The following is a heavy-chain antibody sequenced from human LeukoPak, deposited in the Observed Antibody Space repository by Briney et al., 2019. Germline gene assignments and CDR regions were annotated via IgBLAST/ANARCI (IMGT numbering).Heavy chain of an antibody. Sequence: SETLSLTCTVSGGSVSRYSWTWIRQPPGKGLEWIAHIYYSERTNNNPSLQSRVTISLDTSKNQFSLKLASVTAADTAVYYCARGIVGTTHDAFDIWGQGSMVTVSS. CDR3: ARGIVGTTHDAFDI. D-gene: IGHD1-26*01. V-gene: IGHV4-59*02. J-gene: IGHJ3*02. CDR2: IYYSERT. CDR1: GGSVSRYS.